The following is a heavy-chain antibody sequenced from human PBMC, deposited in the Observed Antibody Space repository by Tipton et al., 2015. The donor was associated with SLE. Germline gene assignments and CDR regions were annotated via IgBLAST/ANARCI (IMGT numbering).Heavy chain of an antibody. D-gene: IGHD6-19*01. CDR3: ARHDGSGWFGGFDY. Sequence: QLVQSGAEVKKPGESLKISCKDSGYSFSTYWIGWVRQMPGKGLEWMGIIYPGDSGTRYSPSFQGQVTISADKSISTAYLQWSSLQASDTGIYYCARHDGSGWFGGFDYWGQGTLVTVSS. CDR1: GYSFSTYW. J-gene: IGHJ4*02. CDR2: IYPGDSGT. V-gene: IGHV5-51*01.